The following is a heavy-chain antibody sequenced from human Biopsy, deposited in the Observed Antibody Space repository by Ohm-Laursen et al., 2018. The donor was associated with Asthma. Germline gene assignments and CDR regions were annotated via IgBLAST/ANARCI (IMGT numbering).Heavy chain of an antibody. D-gene: IGHD1-26*01. CDR2: TWFDGSKK. CDR1: GFTFTTYG. CDR3: ATNSGAYKNSLGDGLDV. Sequence: SLRLSCTAPGFTFTTYGMHWVRQAPGRGLEWVGVTWFDGSKKYYADSVKGRFTISRDNSKKMLYLQMNSLRAEDTAVYYCATNSGAYKNSLGDGLDVWGQGTTVIVSS. J-gene: IGHJ6*02. V-gene: IGHV3-33*01.